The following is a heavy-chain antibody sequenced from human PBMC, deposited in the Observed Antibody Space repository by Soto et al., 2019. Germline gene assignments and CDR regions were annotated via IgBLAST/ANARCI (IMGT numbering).Heavy chain of an antibody. CDR1: GFTFSSYS. Sequence: GESLKISCAASGFTFSSYSMNWVRQAPGKGLEWVSSISSSSSYIYYADSVKGRFTISRDNAKNSLYLQMNSLRAEDTAVYYCASLGPHPFDYWGQGTLVTVSS. CDR3: ASLGPHPFDY. J-gene: IGHJ4*02. V-gene: IGHV3-21*01. CDR2: ISSSSSYI.